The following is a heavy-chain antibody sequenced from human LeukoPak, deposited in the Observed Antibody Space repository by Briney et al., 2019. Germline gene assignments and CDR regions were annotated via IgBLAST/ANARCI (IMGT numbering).Heavy chain of an antibody. J-gene: IGHJ6*03. Sequence: SETQAVNSDVDAESVSGCYWIRIRQHPGECLLETWELKHSGGTNYNPSLKSRLTISVDTSKHLFSLQLSSVPAADTAVYYCATGRNVVVPAAILGVGPWYYYYYMDVWGKGTTLTVSS. CDR2: LKHSGGT. CDR1: AESVSGCY. V-gene: IGHV4-34*01. CDR3: ATGRNVVVPAAILGVGPWYYYYYMDV. D-gene: IGHD2-2*02.